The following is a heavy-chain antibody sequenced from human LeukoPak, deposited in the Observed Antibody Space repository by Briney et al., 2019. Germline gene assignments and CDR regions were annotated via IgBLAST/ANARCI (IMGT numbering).Heavy chain of an antibody. Sequence: GGSLRLSCAASGFTFSSYWMSWVRQAPGKGLEWVSVIYSGGSTYYADSVKGRFTISRDNSKNTLYLQMNSLRAEDTAVYYCARGFAYYYDSSGQYYFDYWGQGTLVTVSS. D-gene: IGHD3-22*01. V-gene: IGHV3-53*01. CDR1: GFTFSSYW. CDR2: IYSGGST. J-gene: IGHJ4*02. CDR3: ARGFAYYYDSSGQYYFDY.